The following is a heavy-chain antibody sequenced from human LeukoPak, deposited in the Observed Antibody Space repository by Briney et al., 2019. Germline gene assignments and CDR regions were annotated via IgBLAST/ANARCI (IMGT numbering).Heavy chain of an antibody. D-gene: IGHD3-3*02. CDR1: GFIVTNAW. Sequence: GGSLRLSCAASGFIVTNAWMNWVRQAPGKGQEWVGRIQSKTDGGKTDYAAPVKGRFTISRDDSKNTLYLQMNSLKTEDTAIYYCTTGIRGDWGQGTLVTVSS. CDR3: TTGIRGD. CDR2: IQSKTDGGKT. V-gene: IGHV3-15*07. J-gene: IGHJ4*02.